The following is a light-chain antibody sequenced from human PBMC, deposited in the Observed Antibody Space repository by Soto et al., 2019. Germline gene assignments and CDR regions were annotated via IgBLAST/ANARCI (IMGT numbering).Light chain of an antibody. J-gene: IGKJ2*01. CDR2: GAS. Sequence: EIVLTQSPGTLSLSPGERATLSCWASESVSSSYLAWYQQKPGQAPRLLIYGASSRATGIPDRFSGSGSGTDFTLTISRLEPEDFGVYYCQQFGSSPRYTFGQGTKLEIK. V-gene: IGKV3-20*01. CDR3: QQFGSSPRYT. CDR1: ESVSSSY.